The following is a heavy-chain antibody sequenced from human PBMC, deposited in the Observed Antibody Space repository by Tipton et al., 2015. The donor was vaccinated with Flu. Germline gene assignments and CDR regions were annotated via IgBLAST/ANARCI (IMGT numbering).Heavy chain of an antibody. D-gene: IGHD3-10*01. CDR3: ARRGYGSYAPIDY. CDR2: TSSTGST. CDR1: GGSISTGDYY. V-gene: IGHV4-31*03. J-gene: IGHJ4*02. Sequence: TLSLTCTVSGGSISTGDYYWIWIRQHPGEGLEWIVYTSSTGSTFYNPPLKSRVTTSLDTSKNQFSLKVSSVTAADTAVYYCARRGYGSYAPIDYWGQGTLVSVSS.